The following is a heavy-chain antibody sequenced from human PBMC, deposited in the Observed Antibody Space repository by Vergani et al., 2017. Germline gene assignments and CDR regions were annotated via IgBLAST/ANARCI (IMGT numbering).Heavy chain of an antibody. J-gene: IGHJ6*02. D-gene: IGHD4-17*01. CDR3: ARDPDYGDYAAYYYYGMDV. CDR1: GFTFSSYS. CDR2: ISSSSSTI. V-gene: IGHV3-48*01. Sequence: EVQLVESGGGLVQPGGSLRLSCAASGFTFSSYSMNWVRQAPGKGLEWVSYISSSSSTIYYADSVKGRFTISRDNAKNSLYLQMNSLRAEDTAVYYRARDPDYGDYAAYYYYGMDVWGQGTTVTVPS.